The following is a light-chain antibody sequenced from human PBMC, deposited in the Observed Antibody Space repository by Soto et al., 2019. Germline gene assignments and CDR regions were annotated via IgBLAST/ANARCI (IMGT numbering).Light chain of an antibody. J-gene: IGLJ2*01. Sequence: QSVLTQPASVSGSPGQSITISCTGTSGDIGFYDFVSWFQQHPGKAPKIILYDVNNRPSGISNRFSGSKSGNTASLTISGLQAEDEAHYYCSSFTTTNTLLFGGGTKLTVL. CDR3: SSFTTTNTLL. CDR2: DVN. CDR1: SGDIGFYDF. V-gene: IGLV2-14*01.